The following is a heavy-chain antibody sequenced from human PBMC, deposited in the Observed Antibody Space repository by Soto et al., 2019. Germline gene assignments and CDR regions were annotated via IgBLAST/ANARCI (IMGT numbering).Heavy chain of an antibody. CDR2: IYHSGST. D-gene: IGHD3-22*01. Sequence: LSLTCAVSGGSISSGGYSWSWIRQPPGKGLEWIGYIYHSGSTYYNPSLKSRVTISVDRSKNQFSLKLSSVTAADTAVYYCARVGRVGDSSGYYYYGMDVWGQGTTVTVSS. V-gene: IGHV4-30-2*01. CDR1: GGSISSGGYS. CDR3: ARVGRVGDSSGYYYYGMDV. J-gene: IGHJ6*02.